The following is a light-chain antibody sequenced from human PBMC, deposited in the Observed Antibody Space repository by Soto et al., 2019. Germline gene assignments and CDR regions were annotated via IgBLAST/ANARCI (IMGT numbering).Light chain of an antibody. CDR1: SSNIGSNY. CDR2: RND. CDR3: AAWDDRLCGLYV. Sequence: QAVLTRPPSTSGTPGQRVTISCSGSSSNIGSNYVFWYQQVPGTAPKLLIYRNDHRPSGVPDRFSGSKSGTSASLAISGLRSEDEADYYCAAWDDRLCGLYVFGTGTKLTVL. V-gene: IGLV1-47*01. J-gene: IGLJ1*01.